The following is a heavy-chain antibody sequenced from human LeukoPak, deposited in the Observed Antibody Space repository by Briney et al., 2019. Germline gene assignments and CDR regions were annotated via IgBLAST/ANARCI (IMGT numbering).Heavy chain of an antibody. CDR2: INPSGGST. V-gene: IGHV1-46*03. J-gene: IGHJ5*02. CDR3: ARGGAEQQLVLSWFDP. D-gene: IGHD6-13*01. Sequence: ASVKVSCKASGYTFTSYYMHWVRQAPGQGLEWMGIINPSGGSTSYAQKFQGRVTMTRDTSTSTVYMELSSLRSEDTAVYYCARGGAEQQLVLSWFDPGGQGTLVTVSS. CDR1: GYTFTSYY.